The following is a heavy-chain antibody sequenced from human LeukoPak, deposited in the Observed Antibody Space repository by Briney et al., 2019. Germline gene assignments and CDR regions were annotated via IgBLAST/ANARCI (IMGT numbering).Heavy chain of an antibody. Sequence: GESLKISCKGSGYRFTSYWIGWVRQMPGKGLECMGIIYPGDSDTRYSPSFQGQVTISADKSINTAYLQWSSLKASDTAMYYCSSAFSSSWDFDYWGQGTLVTVSS. CDR3: SSAFSSSWDFDY. D-gene: IGHD6-13*01. CDR1: GYRFTSYW. CDR2: IYPGDSDT. J-gene: IGHJ4*02. V-gene: IGHV5-51*01.